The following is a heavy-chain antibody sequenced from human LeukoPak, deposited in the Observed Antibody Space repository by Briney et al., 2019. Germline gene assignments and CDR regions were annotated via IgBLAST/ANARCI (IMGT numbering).Heavy chain of an antibody. CDR3: ARGSGNYYSGLLWYFDL. V-gene: IGHV4-59*01. D-gene: IGHD3-10*01. J-gene: IGHJ2*01. CDR2: IYYNGST. Sequence: SETLSLTCTVSGGSISSYYWSWIRQSPEKGLGWIGYIYYNGSTKYKPSLKSRVTISVDTSKNQFSLKLSSVTAADTAVYYCARGSGNYYSGLLWYFDLWGRGTLVTVSS. CDR1: GGSISSYY.